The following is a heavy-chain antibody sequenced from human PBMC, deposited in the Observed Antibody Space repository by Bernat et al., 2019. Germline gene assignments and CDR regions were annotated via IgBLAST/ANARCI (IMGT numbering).Heavy chain of an antibody. CDR2: ISGSYDTT. CDR3: AKNRGDSYPYFFDY. V-gene: IGHV3-23*01. Sequence: EVQLLESGGGLVQPGGSLRLSCAASGFTFSSYAMSWVRQAPGKGLEWVSGISGSYDTTYYADSVKGRFTISRDNSKNTLSLQMNSLRAEDTAFYYCAKNRGDSYPYFFDYWGQGALVTVSS. CDR1: GFTFSSYA. D-gene: IGHD2-21*02. J-gene: IGHJ4*02.